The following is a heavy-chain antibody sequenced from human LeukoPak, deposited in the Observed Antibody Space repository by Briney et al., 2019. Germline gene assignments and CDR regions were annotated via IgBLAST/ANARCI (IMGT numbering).Heavy chain of an antibody. J-gene: IGHJ3*02. CDR3: ARGGDIVVVPAAIGGQGAKTHAFDI. Sequence: PSETLSLTCAVYGGSFSGYYWSWIRQPPGKGLEWIGEINHSGSTNYNPSLKSRVTISVDTSKNQFSLKLSSVTAADTAVYYCARGGDIVVVPAAIGGQGAKTHAFDIWGQGTMVTVFS. CDR1: GGSFSGYY. D-gene: IGHD2-2*02. V-gene: IGHV4-34*01. CDR2: INHSGST.